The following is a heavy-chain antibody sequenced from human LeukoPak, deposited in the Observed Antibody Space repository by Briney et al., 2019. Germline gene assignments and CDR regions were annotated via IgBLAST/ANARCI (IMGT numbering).Heavy chain of an antibody. V-gene: IGHV3-33*01. D-gene: IGHD1-26*01. CDR1: GFTFSTYG. CDR3: TRGSGGAGDP. J-gene: IGHJ5*02. Sequence: GTSLRLSCAASGFTFSTYGMNWVRQAPGKGLEWVAVIWHDGINTYYADSVKGRFTISRDNSKNTLYLQMNSLRAEDTAVYYCTRGSGGAGDPWGQGTLVTVSS. CDR2: IWHDGINT.